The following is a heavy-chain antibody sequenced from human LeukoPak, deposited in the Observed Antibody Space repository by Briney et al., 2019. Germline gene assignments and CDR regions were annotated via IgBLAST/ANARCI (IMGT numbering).Heavy chain of an antibody. V-gene: IGHV3-33*06. CDR3: AKDAQRGFDYSNSLDN. CDR2: IWSDGSNR. D-gene: IGHD4-11*01. CDR1: GFTFSHYG. J-gene: IGHJ4*02. Sequence: GRSLRLSCATSGFTFSHYGVHWVRQAPGKGLEWVAVIWSDGSNRYYGDPVKGRFTISRDNFQRTVYLQMNSLRAEDTAVYYCAKDAQRGFDYSNSLDNWGQGTLVTVSS.